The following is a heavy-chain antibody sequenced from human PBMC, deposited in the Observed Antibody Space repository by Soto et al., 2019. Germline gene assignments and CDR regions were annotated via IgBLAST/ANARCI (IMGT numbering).Heavy chain of an antibody. V-gene: IGHV1-69*01. CDR2: IIPIFGTA. Sequence: QVQLVQSGAEVKKPGSSVKVSCKASGGTFSSYAISWVRQAPGQGLEWMGGIIPIFGTANYAQKFQGRVTITADESPSTAYMELSSLRSEATAVYYCARDLPGYCSGGSCYSGYYYYGMDVWGQGTTVTVSS. D-gene: IGHD2-15*01. CDR1: GGTFSSYA. J-gene: IGHJ6*02. CDR3: ARDLPGYCSGGSCYSGYYYYGMDV.